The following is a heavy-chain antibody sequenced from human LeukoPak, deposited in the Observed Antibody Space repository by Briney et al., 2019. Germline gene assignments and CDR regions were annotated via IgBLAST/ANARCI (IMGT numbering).Heavy chain of an antibody. D-gene: IGHD5-24*01. V-gene: IGHV3-15*01. CDR3: LAQYYFDY. CDR1: GFSVSDAY. CDR2: IISKSDGWTT. Sequence: PGGSLRLSCAASGFSVSDAYMSWVRQTPGKRLEWIGRIISKSDGWTTDYAAPVKDRFIISRDDSKGTLYLQLNSLRTDDTAVYYCLAQYYFDYWGRGTLVTVSS. J-gene: IGHJ4*02.